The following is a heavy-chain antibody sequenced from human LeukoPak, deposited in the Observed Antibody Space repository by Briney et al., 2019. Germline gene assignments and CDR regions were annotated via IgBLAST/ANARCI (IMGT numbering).Heavy chain of an antibody. CDR3: ARAQTNSSGWYRWRFWGEGGPIFDY. CDR1: GYTFTGYY. D-gene: IGHD6-19*01. CDR2: ISPDSGGT. V-gene: IGHV1-2*02. Sequence: ASVKVSCKASGYTFTGYYIHWVRQAPGQGLEWMGWISPDSGGTNYAQNFQGRVTVTRDTSINTVYMELSRLRYDDTAVYYCARAQTNSSGWYRWRFWGEGGPIFDYWGQGTLVTVSS. J-gene: IGHJ4*02.